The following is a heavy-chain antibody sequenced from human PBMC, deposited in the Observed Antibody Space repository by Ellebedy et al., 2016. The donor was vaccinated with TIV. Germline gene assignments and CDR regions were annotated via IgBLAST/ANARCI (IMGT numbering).Heavy chain of an antibody. CDR1: GFTFSSYW. CDR3: ARDLSLSPNPMDV. V-gene: IGHV3-74*01. CDR2: INSDGSST. D-gene: IGHD1-14*01. J-gene: IGHJ6*02. Sequence: GGSLRLSXAASGFTFSSYWMHWVRQAPGKGLVWVSRINSDGSSTYYADSVKGRFTISRDNSKNTLYLQMNSLRAEDTAVYYCARDLSLSPNPMDVWGQGTTVTVSS.